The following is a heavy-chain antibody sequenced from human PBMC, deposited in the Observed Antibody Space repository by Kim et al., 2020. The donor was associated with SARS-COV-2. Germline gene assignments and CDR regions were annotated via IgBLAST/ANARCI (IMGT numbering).Heavy chain of an antibody. Sequence: SVKVSCKASGGTFSSYAISWVRQAPGQGLEWMGGIIPIFGTANYAQKFQGRVTITADESTSTAYMELSSLRSEDTAVYYCARGRWYYDILTGYSTQRDYYYGMDVWGQGTTVTVSS. D-gene: IGHD3-9*01. CDR3: ARGRWYYDILTGYSTQRDYYYGMDV. CDR1: GGTFSSYA. CDR2: IIPIFGTA. J-gene: IGHJ6*02. V-gene: IGHV1-69*13.